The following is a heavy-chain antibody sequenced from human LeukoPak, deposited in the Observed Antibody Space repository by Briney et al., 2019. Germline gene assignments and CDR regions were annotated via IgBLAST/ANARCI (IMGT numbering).Heavy chain of an antibody. CDR2: INTDGSST. Sequence: GGSLRLSCAASGFTFSSYWMHWVRQASGKGLVWVSRINTDGSSTSYADSVKGRFTISRDNAKNTLYLQMNSLRAEDTAVYYCARSYHPELSYYFDYWGQGTLVTVSS. D-gene: IGHD1-14*01. CDR1: GFTFSSYW. V-gene: IGHV3-74*01. J-gene: IGHJ4*02. CDR3: ARSYHPELSYYFDY.